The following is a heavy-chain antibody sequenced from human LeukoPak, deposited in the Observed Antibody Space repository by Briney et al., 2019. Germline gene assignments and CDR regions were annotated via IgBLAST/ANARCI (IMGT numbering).Heavy chain of an antibody. J-gene: IGHJ4*02. CDR2: ISSSSSYI. CDR3: AKTWAAAGYAFDY. Sequence: GGSLRLSCAASGFTFSSYSMNWVRQAPGKGLEWVSSISSSSSYIYYADSVKGRFTISRDNAKNTLYPQMNSLRAEDTAVYYCAKTWAAAGYAFDYWGQGTLVTVSS. D-gene: IGHD6-13*01. CDR1: GFTFSSYS. V-gene: IGHV3-21*04.